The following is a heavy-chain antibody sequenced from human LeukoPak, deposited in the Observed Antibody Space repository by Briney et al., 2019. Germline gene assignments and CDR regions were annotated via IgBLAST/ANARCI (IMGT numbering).Heavy chain of an antibody. V-gene: IGHV3-7*04. CDR1: GFTFSFYW. Sequence: GGSLRLSCAASGFTFSFYWMSWVRQAPGKGLEWVANIKQNGSEQNYVDSVKGRFTISRDNAKNSLFLQMNSLRAEDTAVYYCVRGGGWYADYWGQGTLVTVSS. J-gene: IGHJ4*02. CDR2: IKQNGSEQ. D-gene: IGHD6-19*01. CDR3: VRGGGWYADY.